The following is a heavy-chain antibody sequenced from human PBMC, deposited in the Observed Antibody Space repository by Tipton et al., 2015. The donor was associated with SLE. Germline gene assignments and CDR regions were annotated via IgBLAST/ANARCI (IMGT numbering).Heavy chain of an antibody. Sequence: TLSLTCTVSGGSISSHYWSWIRQPPGKGLEWIGYISYSETTNYNPSLKSRVTISVDTSKNQFSLKLRSVTAADTAVYYCAGAVTFGGVRVWFDPWGQGTLVTVSS. J-gene: IGHJ5*02. V-gene: IGHV4-59*11. CDR3: AGAVTFGGVRVWFDP. CDR1: GGSISSHY. D-gene: IGHD3-16*01. CDR2: ISYSETT.